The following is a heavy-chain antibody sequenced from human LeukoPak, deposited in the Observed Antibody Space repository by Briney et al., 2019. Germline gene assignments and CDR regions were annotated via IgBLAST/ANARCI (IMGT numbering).Heavy chain of an antibody. J-gene: IGHJ4*02. V-gene: IGHV1-18*01. CDR2: ISAYNGNT. CDR1: GGTFSSYA. Sequence: EASVKVSCKASGGTFSSYAISWVRQAPGQGLEWMGWISAYNGNTNYAQKLQGRVTMTTDTSTSTAYMELRSLRSDDTAVYYCARDQAYYYGSGSYTDYWGQGTLVTVSS. D-gene: IGHD3-10*01. CDR3: ARDQAYYYGSGSYTDY.